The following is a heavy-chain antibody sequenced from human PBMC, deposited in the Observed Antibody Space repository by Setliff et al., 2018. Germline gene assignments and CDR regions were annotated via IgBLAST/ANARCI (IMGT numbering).Heavy chain of an antibody. D-gene: IGHD2-2*01. CDR3: ARGRMRGSCSGPSCAYDPFDI. V-gene: IGHV4-38-2*01. CDR2: IFHSGST. J-gene: IGHJ3*02. CDR1: GYSISSGHF. Sequence: PSETLSLTCGVSGYSISSGHFWGWIRQPPGKGLEWLGNIFHSGSTYYNPTLNSRVTMSVDTSKNQFSLILRSVTAADTAVYYCARGRMRGSCSGPSCAYDPFDIWGQGTPVT.